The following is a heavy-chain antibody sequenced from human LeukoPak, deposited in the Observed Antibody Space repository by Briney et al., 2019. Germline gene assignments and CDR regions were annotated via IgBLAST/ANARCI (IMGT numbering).Heavy chain of an antibody. Sequence: SETLSLTCTVSGGSISSSSYYWGWIRQPPGKGLEWFGSIYYSGSTYYNPSLKSRVTISVDTSKNQFSLKLSSVTAADTAVYYCARDHAGTIFGVVISPPMYMDVWGKGTTVTVSS. CDR3: ARDHAGTIFGVVISPPMYMDV. D-gene: IGHD3-3*01. CDR2: IYYSGST. J-gene: IGHJ6*03. CDR1: GGSISSSSYY. V-gene: IGHV4-39*07.